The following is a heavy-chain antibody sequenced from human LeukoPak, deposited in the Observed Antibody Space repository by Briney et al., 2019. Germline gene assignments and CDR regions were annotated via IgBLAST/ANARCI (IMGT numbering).Heavy chain of an antibody. CDR2: IKQDGTEK. D-gene: IGHD6-19*01. J-gene: IGHJ4*02. CDR3: ARVSDISVAAYFDY. CDR1: GFTFTTYW. V-gene: IGHV3-7*03. Sequence: GGSLRLSCAASGFTFTTYWMSWVRQAPGKGLEWVANIKQDGTEKYYVDSVKGRFTISRDNAKNSLYLQMNSLRAEDTALYYCARVSDISVAAYFDYWGQGTRVTVSS.